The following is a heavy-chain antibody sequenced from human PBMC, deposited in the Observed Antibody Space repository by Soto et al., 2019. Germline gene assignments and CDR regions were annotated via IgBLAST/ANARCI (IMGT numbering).Heavy chain of an antibody. J-gene: IGHJ4*02. CDR2: ISGSGGST. Sequence: GGSLRLSCAASGFTFSSYAMSWVRQAPGKGLEWVSAISGSGGSTYYADSVKGRFTISRDNSKNTLYLQMNSLRAEDTAVYYCAKVRAHYGSGSYYGSYYWGQGTLVTVSS. CDR3: AKVRAHYGSGSYYGSYY. V-gene: IGHV3-23*01. CDR1: GFTFSSYA. D-gene: IGHD3-10*01.